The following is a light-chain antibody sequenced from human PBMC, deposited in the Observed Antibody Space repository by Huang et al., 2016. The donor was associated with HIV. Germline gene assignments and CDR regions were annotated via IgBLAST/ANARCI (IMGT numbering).Light chain of an antibody. V-gene: IGKV1-17*03. CDR1: QDISNY. J-gene: IGKJ1*01. CDR3: LQHYTYPWT. CDR2: AAS. Sequence: DIKMTQSPSAMSASVGDRVTITCRARQDISNYLAWFQQKPGKGPKRLIYAASNLQTGVPSRCSGSGSGAEFTLTISSLQPEDFASYYCLQHYTYPWTFGQGTKVEIK.